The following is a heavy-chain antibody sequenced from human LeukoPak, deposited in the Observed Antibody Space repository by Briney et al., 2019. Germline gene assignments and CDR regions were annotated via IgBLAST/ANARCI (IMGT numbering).Heavy chain of an antibody. D-gene: IGHD3-10*01. Sequence: SETLSLTCTVSGGSISSYYWSWIRQPAGKGLEWIGRIYTSGSTNYNPSLKSRVTISVDTSKNQFSLKLSSVTAADTAVYYCARSRPPTYYYGSGSLYEFDYWGQGTLVTVSS. CDR1: GGSISSYY. CDR2: IYTSGST. J-gene: IGHJ4*02. V-gene: IGHV4-4*07. CDR3: ARSRPPTYYYGSGSLYEFDY.